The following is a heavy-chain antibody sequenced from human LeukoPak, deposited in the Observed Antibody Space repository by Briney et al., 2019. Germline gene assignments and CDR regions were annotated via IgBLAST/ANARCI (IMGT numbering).Heavy chain of an antibody. CDR3: ATPGPVLERLNFDS. Sequence: SETLSLTCTVSGGSISSSSYYWGWIRQPPGKGLEWIGSIYYSGSTYYNPSLKSRVTISVDTSKNQFSLKLSSVTAADTALYYCATPGPVLERLNFDSWGQGTLVTVSS. CDR1: GGSISSSSYY. V-gene: IGHV4-39*01. CDR2: IYYSGST. D-gene: IGHD3-3*01. J-gene: IGHJ4*02.